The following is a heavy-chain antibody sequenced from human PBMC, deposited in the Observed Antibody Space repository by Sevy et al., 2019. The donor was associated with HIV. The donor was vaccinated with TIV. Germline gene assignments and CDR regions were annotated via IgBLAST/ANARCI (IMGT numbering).Heavy chain of an antibody. CDR2: IIPIFGTA. V-gene: IGHV1-69*13. D-gene: IGHD3-10*01. CDR1: GGTFSSYA. Sequence: ASVKVSCKASGGTFSSYAISWVRQAPGQGLEWMGGIIPIFGTANYAQKFQGRVTITADESTSTAYMELSSLRSEDTAGYYCARGGFTMVRGVPKFYFDYWGQGTLVTVSS. J-gene: IGHJ4*02. CDR3: ARGGFTMVRGVPKFYFDY.